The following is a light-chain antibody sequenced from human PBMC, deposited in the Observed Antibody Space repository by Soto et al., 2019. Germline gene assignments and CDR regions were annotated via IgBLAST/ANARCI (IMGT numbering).Light chain of an antibody. CDR2: DAS. CDR1: QSISSW. J-gene: IGKJ1*01. Sequence: DIQMTPSPSTLSASVGDRVTITCRASQSISSWLAWYRQKPGKAPKLLIYDASSLESGVPSRFSGSGSGTEFTLTISSLQPDDFATYYCQQYNSYSKTFGQRTKVDI. CDR3: QQYNSYSKT. V-gene: IGKV1-5*01.